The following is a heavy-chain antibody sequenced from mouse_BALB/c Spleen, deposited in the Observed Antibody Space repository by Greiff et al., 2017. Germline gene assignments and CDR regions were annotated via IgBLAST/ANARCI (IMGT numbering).Heavy chain of an antibody. V-gene: IGHV8-12*01. CDR2: IYWDDDK. CDR1: GFSLSTSGMG. J-gene: IGHJ2*01. CDR3: ARRGGGYDYDVIDY. D-gene: IGHD2-4*01. Sequence: QVTLKESGPGILQPSQTLSLTCSFSGFSLSTSGMGVSWIRQPSGKGLEWLAHIYWDDDKRYNPSLKSRLTISKDTSSNQVFLKITSVDTADTATYYCARRGGGYDYDVIDYWGQGTTLTVSS.